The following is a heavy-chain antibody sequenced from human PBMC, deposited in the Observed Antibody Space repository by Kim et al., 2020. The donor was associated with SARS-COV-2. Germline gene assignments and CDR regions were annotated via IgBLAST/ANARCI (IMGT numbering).Heavy chain of an antibody. J-gene: IGHJ6*02. CDR2: IYSGGST. CDR1: GFTVSSNY. CDR3: ARDYDFWSGYSYYGMDV. Sequence: GGSLRLSCAASGFTVSSNYMSWVRQAPGKGLEWVSVIYSGGSTYYADSVKGRFTISRDNSKNTLYLQMNSLRAEDTAVYYCARDYDFWSGYSYYGMDVWGQGTTVTVSS. D-gene: IGHD3-3*01. V-gene: IGHV3-53*01.